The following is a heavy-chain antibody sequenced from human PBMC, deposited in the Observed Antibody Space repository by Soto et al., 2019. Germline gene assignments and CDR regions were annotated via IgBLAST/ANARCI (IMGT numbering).Heavy chain of an antibody. J-gene: IGHJ4*02. V-gene: IGHV1-24*01. CDR1: LYLLTELS. Sequence: SVKDSYKVSLYLLTELSVHWVRQAPGKGREWLGGFDPEDGETVYSQKFQCRVTMTDYTSTDTAYNELTSLRPEDTAVHYRATDRAGIAARGDDYWGQLTLVPASS. CDR2: FDPEDGET. CDR3: ATDRAGIAARGDDY. D-gene: IGHD6-6*01.